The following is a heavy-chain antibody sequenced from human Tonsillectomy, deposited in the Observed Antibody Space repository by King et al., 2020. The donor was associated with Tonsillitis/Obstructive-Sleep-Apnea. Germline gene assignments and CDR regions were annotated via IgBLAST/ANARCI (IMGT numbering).Heavy chain of an antibody. CDR1: GFTFSSYG. J-gene: IGHJ6*02. V-gene: IGHV3-30*18. CDR2: ISYDGSNK. CDR3: AKAVDTAMVTWIDYYYYYGMGV. Sequence: VQLVESGGGVVQPGRSLRLSCAASGFTFSSYGMHWVRQAPGKGLEWVAVISYDGSNKYYADSVKGRFTISRDNSKNTLYLQMNSLRAEDTAVYYCAKAVDTAMVTWIDYYYYYGMGVWGQGTTVTVSS. D-gene: IGHD5-18*01.